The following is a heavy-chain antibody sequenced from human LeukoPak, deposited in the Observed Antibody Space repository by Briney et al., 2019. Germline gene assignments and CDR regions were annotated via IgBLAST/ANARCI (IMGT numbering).Heavy chain of an antibody. Sequence: SETLSLTCTVSGGSISGGGSYWTWIRQHPGKGLEWIGYMYYSGSPYYNPSLRSRLTISVDTSKNQFSLKLSSVTAADTAVYYCARAVNDFWSGFSYYFDCWGQGTLVTVSS. CDR2: MYYSGSP. CDR3: ARAVNDFWSGFSYYFDC. J-gene: IGHJ4*02. D-gene: IGHD3-3*01. CDR1: GGSISGGGSY. V-gene: IGHV4-31*03.